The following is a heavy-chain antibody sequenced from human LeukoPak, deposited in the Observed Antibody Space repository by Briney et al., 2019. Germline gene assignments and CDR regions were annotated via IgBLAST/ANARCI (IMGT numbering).Heavy chain of an antibody. Sequence: GGSLRLSCAASGFDFSSYSMDWVRQAPGKGLERISSISSGSRHMYYADSLKGRFTISRDNAKNSLYLQMTSLEAEDTAVYYCAKESGYDYTFEKWGQGTLVTVSS. V-gene: IGHV3-21*01. D-gene: IGHD5-12*01. J-gene: IGHJ4*02. CDR1: GFDFSSYS. CDR2: ISSGSRHM. CDR3: AKESGYDYTFEK.